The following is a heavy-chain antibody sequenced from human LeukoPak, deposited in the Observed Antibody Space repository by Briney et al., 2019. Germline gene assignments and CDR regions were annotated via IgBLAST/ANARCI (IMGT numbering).Heavy chain of an antibody. V-gene: IGHV4-34*01. CDR1: GGSFSGYY. D-gene: IGHD2-15*01. J-gene: IGHJ4*02. CDR2: INHSGST. Sequence: SETLSLTCAVYGGSFSGYYWSWIRQPPGKGLEWIGEINHSGSTNYNPSLKSRVTISVDTPKNQFSLKLTSVTAADTAVYFCARWGFVVSRPRDYWGQGTLVIVSS. CDR3: ARWGFVVSRPRDY.